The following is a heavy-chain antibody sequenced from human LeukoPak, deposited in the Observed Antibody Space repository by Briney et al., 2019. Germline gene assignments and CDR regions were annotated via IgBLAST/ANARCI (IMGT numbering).Heavy chain of an antibody. CDR3: ARDSPGYCSSTSSYLYYYYGMDV. D-gene: IGHD2-2*01. CDR1: GYTFTSYG. Sequence: ASVKVSCKASGYTFTSYGISWVRQAPGQGLEWMGWISAYNGNTNYAQKLQGRVTMTTDTSTSTAYMELRSLRSDDTAVYYCARDSPGYCSSTSSYLYYYYGMDVWGQGTTVTVSS. V-gene: IGHV1-18*01. CDR2: ISAYNGNT. J-gene: IGHJ6*02.